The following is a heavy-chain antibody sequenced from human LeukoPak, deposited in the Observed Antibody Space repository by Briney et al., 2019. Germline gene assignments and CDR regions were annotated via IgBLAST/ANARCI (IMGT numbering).Heavy chain of an antibody. J-gene: IGHJ5*02. V-gene: IGHV4-59*01. D-gene: IGHD6-19*01. Sequence: PSETLSLTCTVSGGSISTYYWNWIRQPPGKGLEWIGNIYYSGTTNCHPSLKSRVSISLDTSKNQFSLKLSSVTAADTAVYYCVGQKGSTSGGGLDPWGQGTLVTVSS. CDR1: GGSISTYY. CDR2: IYYSGTT. CDR3: VGQKGSTSGGGLDP.